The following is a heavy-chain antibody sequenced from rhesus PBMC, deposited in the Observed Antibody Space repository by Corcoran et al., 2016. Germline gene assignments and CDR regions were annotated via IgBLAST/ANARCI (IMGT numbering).Heavy chain of an antibody. CDR1: GFSFSDHY. D-gene: IGHD4-29*01. V-gene: IGHV3-110*01. J-gene: IGHJ1*01. CDR2: FRTAGTGGIT. Sequence: EVQLVESGGGLVQPGGSLRLSCVASGFSFSDHYMDWVRQAPGVGREWVSSFRTAGTGGITLYSDSVKGRFTISKDNAKNTLYLQMNSLRDEDTAVYFCARRPHPRVDGSGAAYFEFWGQGALVTVSS. CDR3: ARRPHPRVDGSGAAYFEF.